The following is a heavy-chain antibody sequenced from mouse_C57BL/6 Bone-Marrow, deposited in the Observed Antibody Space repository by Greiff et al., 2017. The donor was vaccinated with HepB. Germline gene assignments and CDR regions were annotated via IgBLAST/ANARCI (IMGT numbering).Heavy chain of an antibody. V-gene: IGHV1-69*01. J-gene: IGHJ3*01. Sequence: QVQLKQPGAELVMPGASVKLSCKASGYTFTSYWMHWVKQRPGQGLEWIGEIDPSDSYTNYNQKFKGKSTLTVDKSSSTTYMQLSSLTSEDSAVYYCAREVYYDYVAWFAYWGKGTLVTVSA. CDR2: IDPSDSYT. CDR3: AREVYYDYVAWFAY. CDR1: GYTFTSYW. D-gene: IGHD2-4*01.